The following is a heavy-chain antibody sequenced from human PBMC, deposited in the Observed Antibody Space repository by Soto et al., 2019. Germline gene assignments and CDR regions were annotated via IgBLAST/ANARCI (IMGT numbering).Heavy chain of an antibody. CDR2: ISYDGSNK. V-gene: IGHV3-30*18. CDR3: AKLGAYCGGDCYLEDAFDI. Sequence: QVQLVESGGGVVQPGRSLRLSCAASGFTFSSYGMHWVRQAPGKGLEWVAVISYDGSNKYYADSVKGRFTISRDNSKNXLXXQVNSLRAEDTAVYYCAKLGAYCGGDCYLEDAFDIWGQGTMVTVSS. CDR1: GFTFSSYG. J-gene: IGHJ3*02. D-gene: IGHD2-21*02.